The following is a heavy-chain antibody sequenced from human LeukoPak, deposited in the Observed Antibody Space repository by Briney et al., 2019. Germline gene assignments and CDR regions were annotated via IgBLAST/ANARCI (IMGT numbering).Heavy chain of an antibody. J-gene: IGHJ4*02. CDR1: GYTFTSYG. V-gene: IGHV1-18*01. CDR3: ARDPGHGWYVREVATTDY. D-gene: IGHD6-19*01. Sequence: SVKVSCKASGYTFTSYGISWVRQAPGQGLEWMGWISAYNGNTDYAQKLQGRVTMTTDTSTSTAYMELRSLRSDDTAVYYCARDPGHGWYVREVATTDYWGQGTLVTVSS. CDR2: ISAYNGNT.